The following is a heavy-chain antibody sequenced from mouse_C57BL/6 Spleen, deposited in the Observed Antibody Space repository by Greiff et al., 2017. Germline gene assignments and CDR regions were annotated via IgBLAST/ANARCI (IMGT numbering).Heavy chain of an antibody. CDR1: GYAFSSSW. Sequence: QVQLQQSGPELVKPGASVKISCKASGYAFSSSWMNWVKQRPGKGLEWIGRIYPGDGDTNYNGKFKGKATLTADKSSSTAYMQLSSLTSEDSAVYFCARELWRGFDYWGQGTTLTVSS. V-gene: IGHV1-82*01. CDR3: ARELWRGFDY. CDR2: IYPGDGDT. D-gene: IGHD1-1*02. J-gene: IGHJ2*01.